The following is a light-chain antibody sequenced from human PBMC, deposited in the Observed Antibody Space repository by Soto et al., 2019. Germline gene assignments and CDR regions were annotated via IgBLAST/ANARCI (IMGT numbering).Light chain of an antibody. Sequence: EIMMTQSPATLSVSPGERATLSCRASQSVNSNLAWYQQKPGQAPRLLMYDASTRATGIPARFSGRGSGTEFTLTISSLQSEDFAVYYCEQYNNWPLGFGGGTKVEIK. V-gene: IGKV3-15*01. J-gene: IGKJ4*01. CDR2: DAS. CDR1: QSVNSN. CDR3: EQYNNWPLG.